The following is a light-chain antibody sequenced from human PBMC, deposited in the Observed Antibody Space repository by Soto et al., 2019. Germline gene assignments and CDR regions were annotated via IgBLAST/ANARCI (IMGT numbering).Light chain of an antibody. CDR3: SSYTRSSTLV. CDR2: DVT. V-gene: IGLV2-14*01. CDR1: SSDVGGYNY. J-gene: IGLJ2*01. Sequence: QSALTQPAPVSGSPGQSITISCTGTSSDVGGYNYVSWYQQDPGKAPKLIIYDVTNRPSGVSNRFSGSKSGNTASLTISGLQAEDETDYYCSSYTRSSTLVFGAGTKLTVL.